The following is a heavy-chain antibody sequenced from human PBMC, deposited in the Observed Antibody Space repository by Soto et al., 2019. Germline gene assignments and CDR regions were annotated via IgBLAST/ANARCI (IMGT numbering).Heavy chain of an antibody. CDR2: TYYRSKWYN. V-gene: IGHV6-1*01. CDR1: GDSGSSNSAA. J-gene: IGHJ3*01. CDR3: ARVGTGRRSFDV. Sequence: SQTLSLTCAISGDSGSSNSAAWNWIRQSPSRGLEWLGRTYYRSKWYNDYAVSVKSRITINPDTSKNQFSLHFNSVSPEDTAVYFCARVGTGRRSFDVWGPGTMVTVSS. D-gene: IGHD7-27*01.